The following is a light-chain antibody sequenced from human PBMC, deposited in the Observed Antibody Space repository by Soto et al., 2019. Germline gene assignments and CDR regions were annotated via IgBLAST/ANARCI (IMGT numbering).Light chain of an antibody. CDR3: QQANSFPIT. J-gene: IGKJ5*01. V-gene: IGKV1-5*03. CDR1: QNIDSW. CDR2: KAS. Sequence: DIQMTQSPSTLSASVGDRFTISCRASQNIDSWLAWLQQKPGKVPKLQISKASSLENGVTSRFSGSGSGTDFTLTISSLQPEDFATYYCQQANSFPITFGQGTRLEIK.